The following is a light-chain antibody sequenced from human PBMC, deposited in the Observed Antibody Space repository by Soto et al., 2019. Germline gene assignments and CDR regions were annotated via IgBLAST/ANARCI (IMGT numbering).Light chain of an antibody. V-gene: IGKV3D-15*01. CDR3: HQYNNWPPWT. Sequence: DIVMTQSPLSLPVTPGEPASISCRASQSVSSHVVWYQQKPGQAPRLLISDSSTRAPGIPARFSGSGSGTEFTLTISSLQSDDFAVYYCHQYNNWPPWTFGQGTKVDIK. CDR1: QSVSSH. CDR2: DSS. J-gene: IGKJ1*01.